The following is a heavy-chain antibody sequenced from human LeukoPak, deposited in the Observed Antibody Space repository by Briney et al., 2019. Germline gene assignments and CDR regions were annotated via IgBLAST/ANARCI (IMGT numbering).Heavy chain of an antibody. Sequence: KPSQTLSLTCTVSGVSVSSYYWSWIRQSPGKGLEWIGYIYYTDTSYNPSLKSRVTISADTFKNQLSLKLYSVTAADTAVYYCAARKLGNDYWGQGTLGTVSS. D-gene: IGHD7-27*01. J-gene: IGHJ4*02. CDR3: AARKLGNDY. CDR1: GVSVSSYY. CDR2: IYYTDT. V-gene: IGHV4-59*02.